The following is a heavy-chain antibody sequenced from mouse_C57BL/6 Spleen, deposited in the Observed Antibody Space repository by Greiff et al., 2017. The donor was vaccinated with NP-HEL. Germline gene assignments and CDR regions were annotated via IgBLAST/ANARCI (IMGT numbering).Heavy chain of an antibody. J-gene: IGHJ4*01. CDR3: APYDYDDAMDY. CDR2: IDPEDGET. V-gene: IGHV14-2*01. D-gene: IGHD2-4*01. CDR1: GFNIKDYY. Sequence: VQLQQSGAELVKPGASVKLSCTASGFNIKDYYMHWVKQRTEQGLEWIGRIDPEDGETQSAPKFQGKATITADTSSNTAYLQLSSLTSEDTAVYYCAPYDYDDAMDYWGQGTSVTVSS.